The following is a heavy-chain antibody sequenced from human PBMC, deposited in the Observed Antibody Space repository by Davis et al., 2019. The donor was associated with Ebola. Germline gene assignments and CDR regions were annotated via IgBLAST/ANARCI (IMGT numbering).Heavy chain of an antibody. CDR1: GFTFSGSG. CDR3: ARESPIEAADTGTFDY. V-gene: IGHV3-33*01. Sequence: GESLKISCAASGFTFSGSGMHWVRQAPSKGLEWVAVIWSDGSTKYYADSVKGRFTISRDNSRNTLYLQMNSLRADDTAVYYCARESPIEAADTGTFDYWGQGTLVTVSS. D-gene: IGHD6-13*01. CDR2: IWSDGSTK. J-gene: IGHJ4*02.